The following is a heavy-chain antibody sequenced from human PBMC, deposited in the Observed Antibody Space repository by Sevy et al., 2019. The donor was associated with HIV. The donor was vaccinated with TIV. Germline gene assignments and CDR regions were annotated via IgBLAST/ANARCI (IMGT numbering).Heavy chain of an antibody. D-gene: IGHD3-22*01. CDR1: GFSFSSYS. J-gene: IGHJ4*02. Sequence: GGSLRLSCAASGFSFSSYSMNWVRQAPGKGLEWVSYISHSSGSIYYTDSVKGRFTISRDNAKNSVYLQMNSLRDEDTAVYYCAREYYYDTRVFDYWGQGSLVTVSS. CDR3: AREYYYDTRVFDY. CDR2: ISHSSGSI. V-gene: IGHV3-48*02.